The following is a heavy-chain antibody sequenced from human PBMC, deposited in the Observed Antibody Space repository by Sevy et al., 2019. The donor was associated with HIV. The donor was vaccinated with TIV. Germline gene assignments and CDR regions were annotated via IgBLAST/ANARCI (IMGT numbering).Heavy chain of an antibody. CDR3: AWNWNYEY. J-gene: IGHJ4*02. D-gene: IGHD1-7*01. CDR1: GFTFSSYC. V-gene: IGHV3-7*03. Sequence: GGSLRLSCAASGFTFSSYCMSWVRQAPGKGLEWVANIKQDGSEKYYVDSVKGRFTISRDNAKNSLYLQMNSLRAEDTPVYYCAWNWNYEYWGQGTLVTVSS. CDR2: IKQDGSEK.